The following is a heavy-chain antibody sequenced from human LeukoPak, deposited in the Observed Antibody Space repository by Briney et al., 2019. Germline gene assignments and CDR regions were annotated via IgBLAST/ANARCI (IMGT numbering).Heavy chain of an antibody. CDR3: ARDIVVVVDDLYYHFYMDV. CDR2: MYANGSS. V-gene: IGHV4-4*07. Sequence: PSETLSLTCTVSGGSISSYFWNWIRQPAGKGLEWIGRMYANGSSNYNPSLKSRVSTSVDTSKKQFSLTLNSVTAADTAVYYCARDIVVVVDDLYYHFYMDVWGKGTTVTISS. CDR1: GGSISSYF. D-gene: IGHD2-15*01. J-gene: IGHJ6*03.